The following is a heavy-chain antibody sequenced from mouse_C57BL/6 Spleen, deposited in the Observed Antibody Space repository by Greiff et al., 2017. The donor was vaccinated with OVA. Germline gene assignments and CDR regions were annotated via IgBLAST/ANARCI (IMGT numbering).Heavy chain of an antibody. CDR2: IYPGDGDT. CDR1: GYAFSSSW. Sequence: QVQLQQSGPELVKPGASVKISCKASGYAFSSSWMNWVKQRPGKGLEWIGRIYPGDGDTNYNGKFKGKATLTADKSSSTAYMQLSSLTSEDSAVYFCARRPTGLDYWGQGTTLTVSS. J-gene: IGHJ2*01. V-gene: IGHV1-82*01. D-gene: IGHD1-1*01. CDR3: ARRPTGLDY.